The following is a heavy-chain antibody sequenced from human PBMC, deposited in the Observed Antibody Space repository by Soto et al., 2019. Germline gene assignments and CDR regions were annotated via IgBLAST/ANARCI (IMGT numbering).Heavy chain of an antibody. CDR1: GFTFSSYA. J-gene: IGHJ4*02. CDR2: ISYDGSNK. D-gene: IGHD2-2*01. Sequence: GGSLRLSCAASGFTFSSYAMSWVRQAPGKGLEWVAVISYDGSNKYYADSVKGRFTISRDNSKNTLYLQMNSLRAEDTAVYYCATHTSVVVPAAHFDYWGQGTLVTVSS. CDR3: ATHTSVVVPAAHFDY. V-gene: IGHV3-30-3*01.